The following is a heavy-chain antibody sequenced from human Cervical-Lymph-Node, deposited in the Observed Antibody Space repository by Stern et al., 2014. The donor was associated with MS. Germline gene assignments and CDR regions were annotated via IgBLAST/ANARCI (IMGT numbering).Heavy chain of an antibody. J-gene: IGHJ5*02. D-gene: IGHD3-10*01. CDR3: ARGAGDNWFDP. CDR2: IIPFVGTGTV. Sequence: VQLVESGADVKKPGSSVRVSCKASGGISWLRQAPGQGLEWMGGIIPFVGTGTVNYAQNFQGRLTIIADTSTNTTYMELSILRFDDTAVYYCARGAGDNWFDPWGQGTLVSVSS. V-gene: IGHV1-69*06. CDR1: GG.